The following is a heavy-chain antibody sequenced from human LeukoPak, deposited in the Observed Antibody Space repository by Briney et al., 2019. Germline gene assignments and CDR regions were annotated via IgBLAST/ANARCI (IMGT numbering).Heavy chain of an antibody. CDR2: ISSSSSYI. CDR1: GFTFSSYS. CDR3: ARGDGDYGFDY. D-gene: IGHD4-17*01. Sequence: GGSLRLSCAASGFTFSSYSMNWVRQAPGKGLEWVSSISSSSSYIYYADSVKGRFTISRDNAKNSLYLQMNSLRAEDTALYHCARGDGDYGFDYWGQGTLVTVSS. V-gene: IGHV3-21*04. J-gene: IGHJ4*02.